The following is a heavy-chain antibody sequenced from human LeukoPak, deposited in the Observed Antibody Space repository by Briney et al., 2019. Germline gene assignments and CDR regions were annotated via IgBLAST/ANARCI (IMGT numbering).Heavy chain of an antibody. CDR3: AKGNEDYGDYGIQH. CDR2: ISYDGSNK. V-gene: IGHV3-30*18. Sequence: GGSLRLSCAASGFTFSSYGMHWVRQAPGKGLEGVAVISYDGSNKYYADSVKGRFTISRDNSKNTLYLQMNSLRAEDTAVYYCAKGNEDYGDYGIQHWGQGTLVTVSS. J-gene: IGHJ1*01. D-gene: IGHD4-17*01. CDR1: GFTFSSYG.